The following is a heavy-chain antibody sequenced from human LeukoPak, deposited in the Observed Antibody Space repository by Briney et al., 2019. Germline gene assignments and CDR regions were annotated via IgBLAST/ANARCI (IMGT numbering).Heavy chain of an antibody. D-gene: IGHD3-22*01. Sequence: GGPLRLSCAASGFTFSNAWMSWVRQAPGKGLEWVGRIKSKTDGGTTDYAAPVKGRFTISRDDSKNTLYLQMNSLKTEDTAVYYCTTGGIIYDSSGYSHYWGQGTLVTVSS. CDR2: IKSKTDGGTT. V-gene: IGHV3-15*01. CDR3: TTGGIIYDSSGYSHY. J-gene: IGHJ4*02. CDR1: GFTFSNAW.